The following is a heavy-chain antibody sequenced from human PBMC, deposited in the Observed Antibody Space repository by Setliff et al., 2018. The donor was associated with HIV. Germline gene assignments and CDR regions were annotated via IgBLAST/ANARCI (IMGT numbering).Heavy chain of an antibody. V-gene: IGHV1-69*10. CDR2: IIPILGIA. CDR3: AKDRGRGNWLDP. J-gene: IGHJ5*02. CDR1: GGTFSSYA. D-gene: IGHD3-16*01. Sequence: GASVKVSCKASGGTFSSYAINWVRQAPGQGLEWMGGIIPILGIANQAQKFQGRVTITADKSTDTAYMELSSLRSEDTAVYYCAKDRGRGNWLDPWGQGTLVTVSS.